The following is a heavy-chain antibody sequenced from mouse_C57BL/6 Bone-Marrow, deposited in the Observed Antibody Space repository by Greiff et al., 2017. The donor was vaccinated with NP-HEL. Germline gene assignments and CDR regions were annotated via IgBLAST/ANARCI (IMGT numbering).Heavy chain of an antibody. CDR2: IYPGDGDT. CDR3: ARSDGSSSAWFAY. D-gene: IGHD1-1*01. CDR1: GYAFSSSW. Sequence: QVQLQQSGPELVKPGASVKISCKASGYAFSSSWMNWVKQRPGKGLEWIGRIYPGDGDTNYNGKFKGKATLTADKSSSTAYMQLSSLPSEDSAVYFCARSDGSSSAWFAYWGQGTLVTVSA. J-gene: IGHJ3*01. V-gene: IGHV1-82*01.